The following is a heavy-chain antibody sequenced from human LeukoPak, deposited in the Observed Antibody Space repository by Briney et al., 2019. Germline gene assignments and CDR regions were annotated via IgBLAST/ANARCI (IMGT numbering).Heavy chain of an antibody. CDR3: AKGGRTILANSYFDY. CDR2: VSGSGAST. J-gene: IGHJ4*02. V-gene: IGHV3-23*01. D-gene: IGHD2/OR15-2a*01. CDR1: GFTFSTYA. Sequence: RGSLRLSCAASGFTFSTYAMSWVRQAPGKGLGWVSLVSGSGASTYYADSVKGRFTISRDNSKNTLYLQMNSLRAEDTAVYYCAKGGRTILANSYFDYWGQGTLVTVSS.